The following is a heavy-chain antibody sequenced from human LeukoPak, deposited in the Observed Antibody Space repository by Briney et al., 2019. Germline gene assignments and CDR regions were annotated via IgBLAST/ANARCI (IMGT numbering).Heavy chain of an antibody. Sequence: KPSGTLSLTCTVSGGSISSSSYYWGWIRQPPGKGLEWIGSIYYSGSTYYNPSLKSRVTISVDTSKNQFSLKLSSVTAADTAVYYCASEDSSGWQFDYWGQGTLVTVSS. CDR1: GGSISSSSYY. D-gene: IGHD6-19*01. V-gene: IGHV4-39*01. J-gene: IGHJ4*02. CDR3: ASEDSSGWQFDY. CDR2: IYYSGST.